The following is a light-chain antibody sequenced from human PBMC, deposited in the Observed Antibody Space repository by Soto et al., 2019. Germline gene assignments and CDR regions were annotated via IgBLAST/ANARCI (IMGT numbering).Light chain of an antibody. J-gene: IGKJ1*01. V-gene: IGKV1-39*01. CDR2: AAS. CDR1: QSIITY. Sequence: DIQMTQTQSSLSASVGDRVTITCRASQSIITYLNWYQQKPGKAPRLLIYAASSLQSGVPSRFSGSGSETDFTLTISSLQPEDFASYFCQESHIAPWTFGQGSNVDIK. CDR3: QESHIAPWT.